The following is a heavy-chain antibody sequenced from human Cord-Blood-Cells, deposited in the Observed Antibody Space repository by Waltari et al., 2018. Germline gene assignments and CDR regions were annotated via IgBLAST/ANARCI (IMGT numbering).Heavy chain of an antibody. V-gene: IGHV4-34*01. Sequence: QVQLQLWGAGLLKPSETLSLTCAAYGGSFSGYHWSWTPQTPGKGLEWIGEINHSGSTNYHPSLKSRVTISVDTSKNQFSLKLSSVTAADTAVYYCAATVMITFGGVPLHAFDIWGQGTMVTVSS. D-gene: IGHD3-16*01. J-gene: IGHJ3*02. CDR2: INHSGST. CDR3: AATVMITFGGVPLHAFDI. CDR1: GGSFSGYH.